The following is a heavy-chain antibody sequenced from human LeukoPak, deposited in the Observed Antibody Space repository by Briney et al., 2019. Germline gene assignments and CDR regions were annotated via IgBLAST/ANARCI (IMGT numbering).Heavy chain of an antibody. V-gene: IGHV4-59*01. CDR2: IYYSGST. CDR3: ARGYPSYYDYVWGSSRVNYFDY. D-gene: IGHD3-16*01. J-gene: IGHJ4*02. Sequence: PSETLSLTCTVSGGSISSYYWSWIRQPPGKGLEWIGCIYYSGSTNYNPSLKSRVTISVDTSKNQFSLKLSSVTAADTAVYYCARGYPSYYDYVWGSSRVNYFDYWGQGTLVTVSS. CDR1: GGSISSYY.